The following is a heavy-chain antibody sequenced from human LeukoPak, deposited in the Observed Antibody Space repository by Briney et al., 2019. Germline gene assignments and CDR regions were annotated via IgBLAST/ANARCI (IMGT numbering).Heavy chain of an antibody. CDR2: INPNSGGT. CDR3: ARGPEHCSSTSCRYYYYYYMDV. J-gene: IGHJ6*03. D-gene: IGHD2-2*01. Sequence: GASVKVSCKASGYTFTGYYMHWVRQAPGQGLEWMGWINPNSGGTNYAQKFQGRVTMTRDTSISTAYMELSRLRSDDTAVYYCARGPEHCSSTSCRYYYYYYMDVWGKGTTVTISS. V-gene: IGHV1-2*02. CDR1: GYTFTGYY.